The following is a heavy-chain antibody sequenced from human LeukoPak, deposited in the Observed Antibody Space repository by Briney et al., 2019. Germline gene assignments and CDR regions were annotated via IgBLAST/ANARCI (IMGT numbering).Heavy chain of an antibody. V-gene: IGHV4-59*01. J-gene: IGHJ4*02. CDR1: YGSIGKYY. D-gene: IGHD3-16*02. Sequence: SETLSLTCTVSYGSIGKYYWSWIRQPPGKGLEWIGYIYYSGSTNYNPSLKSRVTISVDTSKNQFSLKLSSVTAADTAVYYCARGRFDRYDYVWGSYPGFDYWGQGALVTVST. CDR3: ARGRFDRYDYVWGSYPGFDY. CDR2: IYYSGST.